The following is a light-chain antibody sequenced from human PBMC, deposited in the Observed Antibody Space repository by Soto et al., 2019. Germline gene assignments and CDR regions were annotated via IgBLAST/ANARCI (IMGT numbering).Light chain of an antibody. J-gene: IGKJ1*01. CDR3: QQYNKWPQT. V-gene: IGKV3-15*01. Sequence: EIVLTQSPATLSLSPGESATLSCRASRSVSSNLAWYQQKPGQAPRLLIYGASTRATGIPARFSGSGSGAEFTLTISSLQSEDLAVYHCQQYNKWPQTFGQGTKVDIK. CDR1: RSVSSN. CDR2: GAS.